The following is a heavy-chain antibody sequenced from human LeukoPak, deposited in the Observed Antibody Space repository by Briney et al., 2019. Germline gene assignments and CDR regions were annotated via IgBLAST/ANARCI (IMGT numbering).Heavy chain of an antibody. V-gene: IGHV1-69*13. CDR3: GRGPELGVFDY. D-gene: IGHD7-27*01. CDR2: IIPIFGTA. J-gene: IGHJ4*02. CDR1: GGTFSSYA. Sequence: AAVKVSCKASGGTFSSYAISWVRQATGQGREWMGGIIPIFGTANYAQKFQGRVTITADESTSTAYMELSSLRSEDTAVYYCGRGPELGVFDYWGQGTLVTVSS.